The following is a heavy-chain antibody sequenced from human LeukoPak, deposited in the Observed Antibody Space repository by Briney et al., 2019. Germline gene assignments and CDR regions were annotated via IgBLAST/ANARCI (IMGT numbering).Heavy chain of an antibody. CDR1: GGSISYYY. CDR2: IYYSGST. CDR3: ARLVEMATFDY. V-gene: IGHV4-59*08. Sequence: SETLSLTCTVSGGSISYYYWSWIRQPPGKGLEWIGYIYYSGSTTYNPSLKSRVTISVDTSKNQFSLKLNSVTAADTAIFYCARLVEMATFDYWGQGTLVTVSS. D-gene: IGHD5-24*01. J-gene: IGHJ4*02.